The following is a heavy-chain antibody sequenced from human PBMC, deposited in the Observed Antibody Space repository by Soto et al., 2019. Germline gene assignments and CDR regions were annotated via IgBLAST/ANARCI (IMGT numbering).Heavy chain of an antibody. CDR3: AKVFRGDFWSGYYTFDY. D-gene: IGHD3-3*01. V-gene: IGHV3-23*01. CDR2: ISGSGGST. J-gene: IGHJ4*02. CDR1: GFTFSSYA. Sequence: GGSLRLSCAASGFTFSSYAMSWVRQAPGKGLEWVSAISGSGGSTYYADSVKGRFTISRDNSKNTLYLQMNSLRAEDTAVYYCAKVFRGDFWSGYYTFDYWGQGTLVTVSS.